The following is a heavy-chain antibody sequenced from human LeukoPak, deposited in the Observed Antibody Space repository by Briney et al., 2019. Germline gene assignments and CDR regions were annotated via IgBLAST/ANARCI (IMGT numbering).Heavy chain of an antibody. V-gene: IGHV3-21*01. CDR2: ISGSGSFI. D-gene: IGHD3-9*01. CDR1: GFTFKDYS. J-gene: IGHJ4*02. CDR3: ARSSGDFDWLFPDY. Sequence: RGSLRLSCAASGFTFKDYSMNWVRRAPGKGLEWVSSISGSGSFIYYADSVKGRFIISRDNAKNSLFLQMNSLKVEDTAVYYCARSSGDFDWLFPDYWGQGTLVTVSS.